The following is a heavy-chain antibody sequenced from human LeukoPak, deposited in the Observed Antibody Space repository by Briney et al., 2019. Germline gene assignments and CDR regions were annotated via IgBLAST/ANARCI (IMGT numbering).Heavy chain of an antibody. J-gene: IGHJ4*02. D-gene: IGHD2-15*01. CDR1: GYTFTGYY. Sequence: ASVKVSCKASGYTFTGYYMHWVRQAPGQGLEWMGWINPNSGGTNYAQKLQGRVTMTRDTSISTAYMELSRLRSDDTAVYYCARVKVRCSGGSCYRAPPAYFDYWGQGTLVTVSS. CDR3: ARVKVRCSGGSCYRAPPAYFDY. V-gene: IGHV1-2*02. CDR2: INPNSGGT.